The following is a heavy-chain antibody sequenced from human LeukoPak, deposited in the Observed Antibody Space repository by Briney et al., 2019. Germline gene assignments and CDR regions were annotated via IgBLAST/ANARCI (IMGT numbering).Heavy chain of an antibody. V-gene: IGHV3-15*07. J-gene: IGHJ4*02. D-gene: IGHD3-22*01. Sequence: GGSLRLSCAASEFTFSSYSMNWVRQAPGKGLEWVGRIKSKTDGGTTDYAAPVKGRFTISRDDSKNTLYLQMNSLKTEDTAVYYCTTDRTTYYDSSWYDYWGQGTLVTVSS. CDR2: IKSKTDGGTT. CDR1: EFTFSSYS. CDR3: TTDRTTYYDSSWYDY.